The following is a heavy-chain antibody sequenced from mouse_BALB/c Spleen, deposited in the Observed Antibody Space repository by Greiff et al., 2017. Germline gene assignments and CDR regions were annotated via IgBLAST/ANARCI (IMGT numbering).Heavy chain of an antibody. CDR2: INPSNGRT. J-gene: IGHJ1*01. V-gene: IGHV1S81*02. CDR1: GYTFTSYW. CDR3: ARGAYYGNYWYFDV. Sequence: VQLQQPGAELVKPGASVNLSCKASGYTFTSYWMHWVKQRPGQGLEWIGEINPSNGRTNYNEKFKSKATLTVDKSSSTAYMQLSSLTSEDSAVYYCARGAYYGNYWYFDVWGAGTTVTVSS. D-gene: IGHD2-10*01.